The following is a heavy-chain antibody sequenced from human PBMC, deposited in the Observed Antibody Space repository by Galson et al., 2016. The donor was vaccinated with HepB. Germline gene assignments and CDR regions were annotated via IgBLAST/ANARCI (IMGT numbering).Heavy chain of an antibody. CDR1: GYTFATYG. V-gene: IGHV1-3*01. CDR2: VNAGNGNT. CDR3: ARENGELKLFGLSGPSANKWFDP. Sequence: SVKVSCKASGYTFATYGMHWVRQAPGQRLEWMGWVNAGNGNTKYSQKFQGRLTITRDTSATTAYMELSSLRSEDTSVYYCARENGELKLFGLSGPSANKWFDPWGQGTLVTVSS. J-gene: IGHJ5*02. D-gene: IGHD3-10*01.